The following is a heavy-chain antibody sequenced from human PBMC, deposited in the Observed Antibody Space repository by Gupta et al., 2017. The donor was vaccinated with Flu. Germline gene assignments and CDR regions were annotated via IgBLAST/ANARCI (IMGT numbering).Heavy chain of an antibody. J-gene: IGHJ6*02. CDR3: ARAGVGATRDYYYYGMDV. Sequence: QVQLVESGGGLVKPGGSLRLSCAAPGFTFSDYYMSWIRQAPGKGLEWVSYISSSSSYTNYADSVKGRFTISRDNAKNSLYLQMNSLRAEDTAVYYCARAGVGATRDYYYYGMDVWGQGTTVTVSS. CDR2: ISSSSSYT. D-gene: IGHD1-26*01. CDR1: GFTFSDYY. V-gene: IGHV3-11*05.